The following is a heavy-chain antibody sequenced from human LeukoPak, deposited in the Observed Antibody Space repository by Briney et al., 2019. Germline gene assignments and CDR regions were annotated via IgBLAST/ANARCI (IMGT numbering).Heavy chain of an antibody. D-gene: IGHD6-13*01. CDR2: IYHSGST. CDR3: ARDPPYSSSWYGAFDI. CDR1: GYSISSDYY. V-gene: IGHV4-38-2*02. J-gene: IGHJ3*02. Sequence: SETLSLTCTVSGYSISSDYYWGWIRQPPGKGLEWIGNIYHSGSTYYNPSLKSRVSISLDTSKNQFSLKLSSVTAADTAVYYCARDPPYSSSWYGAFDIWGQGTMVTVSS.